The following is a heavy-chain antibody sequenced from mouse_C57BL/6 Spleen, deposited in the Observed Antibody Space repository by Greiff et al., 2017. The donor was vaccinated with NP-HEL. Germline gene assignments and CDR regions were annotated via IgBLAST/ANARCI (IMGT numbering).Heavy chain of an antibody. CDR1: GYTFTDYE. D-gene: IGHD2-4*01. CDR2: IDPETGGT. Sequence: VQLQESGAELVRPGASVTLSCKASGYTFTDYEMHWVKQTPVHGLEWIGAIDPETGGTAYNQKFKGKAILTADKSSSTAYMELRSLTSEDSAVYYCTKYILYYDSYYAMDYWGQGTSVTVSS. V-gene: IGHV1-15*01. J-gene: IGHJ4*01. CDR3: TKYILYYDSYYAMDY.